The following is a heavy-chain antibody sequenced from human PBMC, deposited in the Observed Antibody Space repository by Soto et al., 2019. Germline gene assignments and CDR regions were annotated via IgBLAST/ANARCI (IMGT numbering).Heavy chain of an antibody. D-gene: IGHD3-9*01. Sequence: QVQLVQSGAEVKKPGSSVKVSCKASGGTFSSYTISWVRQAPGQGLEWMGRIIPILGIANYAQKFQGRVTITADKSTSTAYMELSSLRSEDTAVYYCASSIAVLTGYCTKDYWGQGTLVTVSS. CDR3: ASSIAVLTGYCTKDY. J-gene: IGHJ4*02. CDR1: GGTFSSYT. CDR2: IIPILGIA. V-gene: IGHV1-69*02.